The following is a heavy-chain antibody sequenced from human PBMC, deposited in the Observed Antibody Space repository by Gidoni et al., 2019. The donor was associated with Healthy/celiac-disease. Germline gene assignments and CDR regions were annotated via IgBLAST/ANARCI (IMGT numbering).Heavy chain of an antibody. CDR1: GGTFSSYT. D-gene: IGHD6-6*01. CDR3: ARGLSSRNYYYGMDV. CDR2: IIPILGIA. V-gene: IGHV1-69*02. Sequence: QVQLVQSGAEVQKPGSSVKVSCKASGGTFSSYTISWVRQAPGQGLEWMGRIIPILGIANYAQKFQGRVTITADKSTSTAYMELSSLRSEDTAVYYCARGLSSRNYYYGMDVWGQGTTVTVSS. J-gene: IGHJ6*02.